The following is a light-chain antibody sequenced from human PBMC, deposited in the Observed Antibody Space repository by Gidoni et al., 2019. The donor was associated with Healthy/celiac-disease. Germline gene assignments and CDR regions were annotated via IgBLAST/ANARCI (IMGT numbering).Light chain of an antibody. CDR2: SNN. Sequence: HSVLTQPPSASGPPGQRVTISCSGSSSNIGSNTANWYQQLPGTAPKHLIYSNNQRPSGVPDRFSGSKSGTSASLAISGLQSEDEADYYCAAWDDSLNGNVVFGGGTKLTVL. CDR1: SSNIGSNT. J-gene: IGLJ2*01. V-gene: IGLV1-44*01. CDR3: AAWDDSLNGNVV.